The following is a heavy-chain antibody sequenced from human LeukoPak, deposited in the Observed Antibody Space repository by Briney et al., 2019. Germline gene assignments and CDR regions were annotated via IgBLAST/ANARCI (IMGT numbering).Heavy chain of an antibody. CDR2: IISNGGAT. J-gene: IGHJ5*02. D-gene: IGHD5-12*01. V-gene: IGHV3-64*01. CDR1: GFPFSSYT. Sequence: GGSLRLSCAASGFPFSSYTMHWVRQAPGKGLEYVSAIISNGGATYYANSVKGRFTISRDNAKNSLYLQMNSLRAEDTAVYYCARDTRSYSGYDSGWFDPWGQGTLVTVSS. CDR3: ARDTRSYSGYDSGWFDP.